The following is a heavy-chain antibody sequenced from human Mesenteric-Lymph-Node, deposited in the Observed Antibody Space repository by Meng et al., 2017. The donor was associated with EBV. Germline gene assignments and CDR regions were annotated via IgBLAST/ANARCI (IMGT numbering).Heavy chain of an antibody. CDR3: ARVSGPYYSPWFDP. V-gene: IGHV4-61*01. CDR2: IFNSGST. Sequence: QVQLQESGPGLVRPSETPSLTCPVSCDSVSSTRCYWSWIRQPPGRGLEWIGYIFNSGSTNYNPSLRSRATISVDTSRNQFSLTLNSVTAADTAVYYCARVSGPYYSPWFDPWGQGSLVTVSS. CDR1: CDSVSSTRCY. D-gene: IGHD2/OR15-2a*01. J-gene: IGHJ5*02.